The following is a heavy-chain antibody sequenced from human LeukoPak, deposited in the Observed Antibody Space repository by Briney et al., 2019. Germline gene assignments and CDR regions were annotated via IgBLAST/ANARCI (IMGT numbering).Heavy chain of an antibody. J-gene: IGHJ4*02. V-gene: IGHV6-1*01. CDR3: ARDVGTSGWHTFDY. Sequence: SQTLSLTCAISGDSVSSKNGAWNWIRQSPPRGLEWLGRTYYRSKWYDDYADSVKGRITISPDTSKNQFSLHVYSVTPEDTAVYYCARDVGTSGWHTFDYWGQGTLVTVSS. CDR2: TYYRSKWYD. D-gene: IGHD6-19*01. CDR1: GDSVSSKNGA.